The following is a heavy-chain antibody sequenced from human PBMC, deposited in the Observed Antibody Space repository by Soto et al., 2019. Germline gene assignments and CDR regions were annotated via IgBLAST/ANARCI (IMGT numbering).Heavy chain of an antibody. CDR1: GFTFSSYA. Sequence: GGSLRLSCAASGFTFSSYAMSWVRQAPGKGLEWVSAISGSGGSTYYADSVKGRFTISRDNSKNTLYLQMNSLRAEDTAVYYCAKVPKGEGVVHFYYYYMDVWGKGTTVTVSS. CDR2: ISGSGGST. J-gene: IGHJ6*03. D-gene: IGHD3-3*01. CDR3: AKVPKGEGVVHFYYYYMDV. V-gene: IGHV3-23*01.